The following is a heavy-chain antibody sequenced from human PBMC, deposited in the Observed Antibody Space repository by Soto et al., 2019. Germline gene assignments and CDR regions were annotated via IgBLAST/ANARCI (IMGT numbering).Heavy chain of an antibody. V-gene: IGHV3-30*04. Sequence: GGSLRLSCAASGFTFISSPMHWGRQFPGRGLQWLAVVSPDGNGKTYADSVKGRFTISRDNSKNTLDLQVNNLTPEDTSVYYCAREGGSSGRAGFFDPWGQGTLVTVSS. CDR2: VSPDGNGK. CDR1: GFTFISSP. D-gene: IGHD6-19*01. J-gene: IGHJ5*02. CDR3: AREGGSSGRAGFFDP.